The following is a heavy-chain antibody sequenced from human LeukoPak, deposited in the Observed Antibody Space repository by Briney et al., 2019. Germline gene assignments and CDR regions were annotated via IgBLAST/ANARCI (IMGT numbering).Heavy chain of an antibody. Sequence: ASVKVSCKPSGYTFTAYGITWVRQAPGQGLEWMGWINPHNGDTNYAQKLQGRVTMTIDTSTSTAYMELRSLASGDTAVYYCARGQVVPDYWGQGTQVIVSS. CDR2: INPHNGDT. CDR3: ARGQVVPDY. CDR1: GYTFTAYG. V-gene: IGHV1-18*01. J-gene: IGHJ4*02. D-gene: IGHD2-15*01.